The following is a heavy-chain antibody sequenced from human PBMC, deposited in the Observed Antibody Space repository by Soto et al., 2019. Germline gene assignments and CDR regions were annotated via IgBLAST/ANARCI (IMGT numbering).Heavy chain of an antibody. J-gene: IGHJ6*01. CDR2: ISYDGSNK. Sequence: QVQLVESGGGVVQPGRSLRLSCAASGFTFSSYAMHWVRQAPGKGLEWVAVISYDGSNKYYADSVKGRFTISRDNSKNTLYLQMNSLRAEDTAVYYCARDEMATIPDYYYGMDVW. CDR3: ARDEMATIPDYYYGMDV. D-gene: IGHD5-12*01. V-gene: IGHV3-30-3*01. CDR1: GFTFSSYA.